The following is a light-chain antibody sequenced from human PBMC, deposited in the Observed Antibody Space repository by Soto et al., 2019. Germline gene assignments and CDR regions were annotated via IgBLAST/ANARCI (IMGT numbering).Light chain of an antibody. V-gene: IGLV2-14*01. CDR1: SGDIGGYNF. CDR3: SSYTSSSTHNYV. CDR2: EVR. J-gene: IGLJ1*01. Sequence: QSALTQPASVSGSPGQSITISCSGSSGDIGGYNFVSWYQHLPGKAPKLIIFEVRFRPSGVSNRFSGSKSGDTASLTISKLLPEDEADYYCSSYTSSSTHNYVFGTGTKLTVL.